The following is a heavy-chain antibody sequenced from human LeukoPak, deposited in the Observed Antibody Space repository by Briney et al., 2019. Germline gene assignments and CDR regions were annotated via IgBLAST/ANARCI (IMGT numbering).Heavy chain of an antibody. CDR2: INPSGGST. V-gene: IGHV1-46*01. CDR3: ARAGPTVVVVAAPDY. D-gene: IGHD2-15*01. CDR1: GYTFTSYY. Sequence: ASVKVSCKASGYTFTSYYMHWVRQAPGQGLEWMGLINPSGGSTSYAQKFQGRVTMTRDTSTSTVYMELSSLRSEDTAVYYCARAGPTVVVVAAPDYWGQGTLVTVSS. J-gene: IGHJ4*02.